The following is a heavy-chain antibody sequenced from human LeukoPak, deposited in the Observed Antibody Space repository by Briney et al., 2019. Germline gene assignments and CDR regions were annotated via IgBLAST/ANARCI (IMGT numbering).Heavy chain of an antibody. CDR2: IYSGGST. CDR1: GFTVSSNY. Sequence: GGSLRLSCAASGFTVSSNYMSWVRLAPGKGLEWVSVIYSGGSTYYADSVKGRFTISRDNSKNTLYLQMNSLRAEDTAVYYCARDQVDTAMDYYYYGMDVWGQGTTVTVSS. V-gene: IGHV3-66*01. D-gene: IGHD5-18*01. J-gene: IGHJ6*02. CDR3: ARDQVDTAMDYYYYGMDV.